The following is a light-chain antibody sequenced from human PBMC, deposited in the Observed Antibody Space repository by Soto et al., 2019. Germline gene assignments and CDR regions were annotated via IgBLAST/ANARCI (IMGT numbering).Light chain of an antibody. V-gene: IGLV1-51*01. CDR1: SSNIGSNY. CDR2: YDN. J-gene: IGLJ3*02. CDR3: RTWDSSRSAYV. Sequence: QSVLTQPPSVSAAPGQKVTISCSGSSSNIGSNYVSWYQQLPGTAPKLLIYYDNKRPSGIPDRFSGSKSGTSATLGITGLQTEDEADYYCRTWDSSRSAYVFGTGTKLTVL.